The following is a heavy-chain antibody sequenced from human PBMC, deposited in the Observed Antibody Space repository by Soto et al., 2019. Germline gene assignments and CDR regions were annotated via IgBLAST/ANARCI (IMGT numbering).Heavy chain of an antibody. Sequence: SETLSLTCTVSGGSISSYYWNWIRQPPGKGLEWIGNIYDTGNTNYNPSLKSRVTISVDTSKNQFSLKLSSVTAADTAVYYCARRFSSSWVFDYWGQGTLVTVSS. V-gene: IGHV4-59*08. CDR3: ARRFSSSWVFDY. CDR1: GGSISSYY. CDR2: IYDTGNT. D-gene: IGHD6-13*01. J-gene: IGHJ4*02.